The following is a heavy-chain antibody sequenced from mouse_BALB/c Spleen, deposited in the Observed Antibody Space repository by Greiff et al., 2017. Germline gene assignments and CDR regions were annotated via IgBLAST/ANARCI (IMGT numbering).Heavy chain of an antibody. CDR2: ISSGGST. J-gene: IGHJ2*01. CDR3: ARGLDGYYVGYFDY. V-gene: IGHV5-6-5*01. Sequence: EVMLVESGGGLVKPGGSLKLSCAASGFTFSSYAMSWVRQTPEKRLEWVASISSGGSTYYPDSVKGRFTISRDNARNILYLQMSSLRSEDTAMYYCARGLDGYYVGYFDYWGQGTTLTVSS. D-gene: IGHD2-3*01. CDR1: GFTFSSYA.